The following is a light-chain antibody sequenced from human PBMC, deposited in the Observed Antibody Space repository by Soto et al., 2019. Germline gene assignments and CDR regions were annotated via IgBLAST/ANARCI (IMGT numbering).Light chain of an antibody. CDR1: QSVSSN. CDR2: VAS. V-gene: IGKV3-15*01. Sequence: EIVMTQSPATLSVSPGERATLSCRASQSVSSNLAWYQQTPGQTPKLLIYVASTRATGIPARFSGSGSWTEFTLTISSLQAEDFAVYYCQQYNVWPLTFGGGTKVEFK. J-gene: IGKJ4*01. CDR3: QQYNVWPLT.